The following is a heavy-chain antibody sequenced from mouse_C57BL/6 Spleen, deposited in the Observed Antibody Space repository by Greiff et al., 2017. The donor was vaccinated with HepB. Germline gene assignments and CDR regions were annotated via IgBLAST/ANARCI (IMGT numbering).Heavy chain of an antibody. Sequence: QVQLQQPGAELVKPGASVKLSCKASGYTFTSYWMHWVKQRPGQGLEWIGMIHPNSGSTNYNEKFKSKATLTVDKSSSTAYMQLSSLTSEDSAVYYCAKDYGSSYVRYFDVWGTGTTVTVSS. J-gene: IGHJ1*03. V-gene: IGHV1-64*01. CDR2: IHPNSGST. CDR1: GYTFTSYW. CDR3: AKDYGSSYVRYFDV. D-gene: IGHD1-1*01.